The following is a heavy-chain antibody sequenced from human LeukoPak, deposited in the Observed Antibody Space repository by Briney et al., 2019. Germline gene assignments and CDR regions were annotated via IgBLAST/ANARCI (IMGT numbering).Heavy chain of an antibody. CDR2: IYYSGST. CDR3: AKVDTAMVHDY. V-gene: IGHV4-59*01. D-gene: IGHD5-18*01. Sequence: PSETLSLTCTVSGGSISSYYWSWIRQPPGKGLEWIGYIYYSGSTNYNPSLKSRVTISVDTSKNQFSLKLSSVTAADTAVYYCAKVDTAMVHDYWGQGTLVTVSS. CDR1: GGSISSYY. J-gene: IGHJ4*02.